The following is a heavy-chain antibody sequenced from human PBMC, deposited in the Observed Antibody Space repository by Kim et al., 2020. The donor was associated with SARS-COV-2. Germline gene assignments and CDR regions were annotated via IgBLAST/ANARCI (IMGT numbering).Heavy chain of an antibody. CDR2: ISGSGGST. D-gene: IGHD6-19*01. CDR1: GFTFSSYA. Sequence: GGSLRLSCAASGFTFSSYAMSWVRQAPGKGLEWVSAISGSGGSTYYADSVKGRFTISRDNSKNTLYLQMNSLRAEDTAVYYCATAVAGQNYYYYGMDVWGQGTTVTVSS. V-gene: IGHV3-23*01. J-gene: IGHJ6*02. CDR3: ATAVAGQNYYYYGMDV.